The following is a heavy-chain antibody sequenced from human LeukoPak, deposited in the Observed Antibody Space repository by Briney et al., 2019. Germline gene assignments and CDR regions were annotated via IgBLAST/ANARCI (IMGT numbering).Heavy chain of an antibody. CDR2: IRYDGSNK. D-gene: IGHD3-10*01. CDR3: ATLRYGSGSYYADY. CDR1: GFTFSSYG. J-gene: IGHJ4*02. V-gene: IGHV3-30*02. Sequence: GGPLRLSCVASGFTFSSYGMHWVRQAPGKGLEWVAFIRYDGSNKYYADSVKGRFTISRDNSQSTLYLQMNSLRTEDTAIYFCATLRYGSGSYYADYWGQGTQVTVSS.